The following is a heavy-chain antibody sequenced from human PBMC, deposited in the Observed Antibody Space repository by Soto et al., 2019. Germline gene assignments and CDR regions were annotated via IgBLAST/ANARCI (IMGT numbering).Heavy chain of an antibody. V-gene: IGHV1-69*01. CDR3: ERGRGIGVSSTWNIYWYYNMDV. Sequence: QVQLVQSGAEVRKSGSSVKVSCKAAGGTFSDYALSWVRQAPGQGLEWMGGIIPMFATTNYAQKFQGRVTITADDSATTDHMELSSLKSEDTAVYYCERGRGIGVSSTWNIYWYYNMDVWGQGTTVTVSS. D-gene: IGHD6-13*01. CDR2: IIPMFATT. J-gene: IGHJ6*02. CDR1: GGTFSDYA.